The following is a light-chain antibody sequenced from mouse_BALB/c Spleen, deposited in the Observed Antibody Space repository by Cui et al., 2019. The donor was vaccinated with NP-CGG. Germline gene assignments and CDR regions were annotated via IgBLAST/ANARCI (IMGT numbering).Light chain of an antibody. J-gene: IGLJ1*01. CDR3: ALWYSNHWV. V-gene: IGLV1*01. Sequence: AVLPQKSALTTSPGETVTLTCRSSTGAVTTSNYANWVQEKPDHLFTGLIGGTNNRVPGVPARFSGSLIGDKAALTITGAQTEDEAIYFCALWYSNHWVFGGGTKLTVL. CDR2: GTN. CDR1: TGAVTTSNY.